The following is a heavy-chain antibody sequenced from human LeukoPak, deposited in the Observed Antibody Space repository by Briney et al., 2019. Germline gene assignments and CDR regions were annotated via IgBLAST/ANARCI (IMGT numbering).Heavy chain of an antibody. D-gene: IGHD3-10*01. CDR3: AKGTTKGNSGSSSFDY. J-gene: IGHJ4*02. Sequence: ASVKVSCKASDYTFTNNGFVWVRQAPGQGLEWMGWISAFNGHTKYAQKLHGRVTMTTEASTTTAYMELRSLRSDDTAVYYCAKGTTKGNSGSSSFDYWGQGTLVTVSS. V-gene: IGHV1-18*01. CDR1: DYTFTNNG. CDR2: ISAFNGHT.